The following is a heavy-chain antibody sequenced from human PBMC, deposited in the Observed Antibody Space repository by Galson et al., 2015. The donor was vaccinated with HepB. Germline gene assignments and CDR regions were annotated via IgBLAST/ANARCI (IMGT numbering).Heavy chain of an antibody. Sequence: SLRLSCAASGFTFSGSDVHWVRQASGKGLEWVGRIRSKANSYATAYAASVKGRFTISRDNSKNTLYLQMNSLRAEDTAVYYCAKDSSWIQLWLDFDYWGQGTLVTVSS. CDR3: AKDSSWIQLWLDFDY. CDR2: IRSKANSYAT. J-gene: IGHJ4*02. CDR1: GFTFSGSD. D-gene: IGHD5-18*01. V-gene: IGHV3-73*01.